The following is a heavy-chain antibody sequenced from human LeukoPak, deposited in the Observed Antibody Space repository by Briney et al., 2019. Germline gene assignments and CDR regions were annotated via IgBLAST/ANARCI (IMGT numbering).Heavy chain of an antibody. D-gene: IGHD3-22*01. Sequence: GGSLRLSCAASGFTFSGSAMHWVRQASGKGLEWVGRIRSKANSYATAYAASVKGRFTISRDDSKNTAYLQMNSLRAEDTAVYYCARVLDSSGYYLTYYYYGMDVWGQGTTVTVSS. J-gene: IGHJ6*02. V-gene: IGHV3-73*01. CDR3: ARVLDSSGYYLTYYYYGMDV. CDR2: IRSKANSYAT. CDR1: GFTFSGSA.